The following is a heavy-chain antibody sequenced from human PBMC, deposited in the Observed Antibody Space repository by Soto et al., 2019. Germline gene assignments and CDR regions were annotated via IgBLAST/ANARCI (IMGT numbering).Heavy chain of an antibody. CDR2: IKSKTDGGTT. CDR3: TTRTYDFWSGYHGY. J-gene: IGHJ4*02. CDR1: GFTFSNAW. D-gene: IGHD3-3*01. V-gene: IGHV3-15*01. Sequence: GGSLRLSCAASGFTFSNAWMSWVRQAPGKGLEWVGRIKSKTDGGTTDYAAPVKGRFTISRDDSKNTLYLQMNSLKTEDTAVYYCTTRTYDFWSGYHGYWGQGTLVTVSS.